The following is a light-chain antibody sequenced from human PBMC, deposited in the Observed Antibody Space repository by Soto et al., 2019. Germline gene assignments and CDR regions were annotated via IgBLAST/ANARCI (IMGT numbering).Light chain of an antibody. Sequence: EVVLTQSPATLSLSPGERATLSCRASQSVSNYLDWFQQKPGQAPRLLIYDASNRATGIPARFSGSGSGTDFTLTISSLEPEDFAVYYCQQRSNWPPITFSQGTRLEI. CDR3: QQRSNWPPIT. V-gene: IGKV3-11*01. CDR2: DAS. CDR1: QSVSNY. J-gene: IGKJ5*01.